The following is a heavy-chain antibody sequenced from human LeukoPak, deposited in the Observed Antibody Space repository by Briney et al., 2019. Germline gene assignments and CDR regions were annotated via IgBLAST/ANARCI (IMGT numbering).Heavy chain of an antibody. CDR1: GFTFSSYS. D-gene: IGHD6-19*01. V-gene: IGHV3-21*01. Sequence: GGSLRLSCAASGFTFSSYSMNWVRQAPGKGLEWVSSISSSSSYIYYADSVRGRFTISRDNAKNSLYLQMNSLRAEDTAVYYCAGGSPHYSSGYRDWGQGTLVTVSS. J-gene: IGHJ4*02. CDR3: AGGSPHYSSGYRD. CDR2: ISSSSSYI.